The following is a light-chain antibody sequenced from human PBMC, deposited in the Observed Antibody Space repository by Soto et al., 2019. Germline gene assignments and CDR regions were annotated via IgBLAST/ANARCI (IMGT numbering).Light chain of an antibody. J-gene: IGKJ5*01. CDR1: QSISSW. CDR2: DAS. V-gene: IGKV1-5*01. CDR3: QQYNRYTIT. Sequence: DIQITQSPSTLSASVGDRVTITCRASQSISSWLAWYQQKPGKAPNILIYDASTLQSGVPSRFSGSGAGTEFTLTISSLQPDDLETYDCQQYNRYTITFGQGTRLEIK.